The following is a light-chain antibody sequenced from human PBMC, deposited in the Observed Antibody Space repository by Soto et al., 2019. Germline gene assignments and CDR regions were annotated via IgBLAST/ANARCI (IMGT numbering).Light chain of an antibody. V-gene: IGLV2-14*01. Sequence: QSVLTQPASVSGSPGQSITISCTGTSSDVGGYNYVSWYQQHPGKAPKLMIYGVSNRTSGVSNRFSGSKSGNTASLTISGLQAEDEADYYCTSYTSSSTLRVFGGVTKLTVL. CDR3: TSYTSSSTLRV. J-gene: IGLJ2*01. CDR1: SSDVGGYNY. CDR2: GVS.